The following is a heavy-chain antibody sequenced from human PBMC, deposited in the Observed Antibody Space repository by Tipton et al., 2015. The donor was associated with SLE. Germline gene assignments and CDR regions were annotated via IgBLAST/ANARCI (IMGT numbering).Heavy chain of an antibody. CDR1: GGSISRHF. Sequence: TLSLTCTVSGGSISRHFWSWIRQPPRKGLEWIGNISYSGSTNYNPPLKSRVTISVDTSKNQFSLKLSSVTAADTAVYYCARVPMYYYESGGYPVWFDRWGQGTLVTVSS. D-gene: IGHD3-22*01. V-gene: IGHV4-59*11. J-gene: IGHJ5*02. CDR3: ARVPMYYYESGGYPVWFDR. CDR2: ISYSGST.